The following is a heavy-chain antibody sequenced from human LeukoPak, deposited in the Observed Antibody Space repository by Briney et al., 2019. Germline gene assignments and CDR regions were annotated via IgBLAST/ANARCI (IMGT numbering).Heavy chain of an antibody. CDR3: ARALWFGEPFQTPHSFYGMDV. Sequence: GASVKVSCKASGYTFTSYDINWVRQATGQGFEWMGWMNPNSGNTGYAQKFQGRVTMTTDTSTSTAYMELRSLRSDDTAVYYCARALWFGEPFQTPHSFYGMDVWGKGTTVTVSS. CDR2: MNPNSGNT. V-gene: IGHV1-8*01. CDR1: GYTFTSYD. D-gene: IGHD3-10*01. J-gene: IGHJ6*04.